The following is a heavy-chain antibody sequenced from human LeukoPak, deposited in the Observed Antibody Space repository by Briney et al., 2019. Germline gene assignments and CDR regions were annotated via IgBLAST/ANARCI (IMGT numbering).Heavy chain of an antibody. D-gene: IGHD5-12*01. Sequence: SETLSLTCTVSGGSISTSNYYWGWIRQPPGKGLEWIGNIFYSGSTYYNPSLKSRITISLDTSKNQFSLKLSSVTAADTAVYYCARAPTTGPYFDYWGQETLVTVSS. CDR1: GGSISTSNYY. V-gene: IGHV4-39*07. J-gene: IGHJ4*02. CDR2: IFYSGST. CDR3: ARAPTTGPYFDY.